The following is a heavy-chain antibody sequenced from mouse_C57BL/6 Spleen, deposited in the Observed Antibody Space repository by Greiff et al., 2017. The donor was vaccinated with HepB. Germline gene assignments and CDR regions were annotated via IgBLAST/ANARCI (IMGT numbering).Heavy chain of an antibody. CDR2: IDPETGGT. CDR3: TIITTVVAYYAMDY. V-gene: IGHV1-15*01. J-gene: IGHJ4*01. D-gene: IGHD1-1*01. CDR1: GYTFTDYE. Sequence: VQLQQSGAELVRPGASVTLSCKASGYTFTDYEMHWVKQTPVHGLEWIGAIDPETGGTAYNQKFKGKAILTADKSSSTAYMELRSLTSEDSAVYYCTIITTVVAYYAMDYWGQGTSVTVSS.